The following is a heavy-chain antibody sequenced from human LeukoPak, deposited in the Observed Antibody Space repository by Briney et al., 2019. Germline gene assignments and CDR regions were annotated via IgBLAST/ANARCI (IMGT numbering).Heavy chain of an antibody. Sequence: GASVKVSCKASDDTFSTYGFTWVRQAPGEGLEWMGWTSTYNGKTNYPQKFQGRVTMTTDTSTSTAYMGLRRLRSDDAAVYYCARSPATRILGDFYYYYRYMDVWGKGTTVIVSS. D-gene: IGHD3-16*01. CDR1: DDTFSTYG. J-gene: IGHJ6*03. CDR3: ARSPATRILGDFYYYYRYMDV. V-gene: IGHV1-18*01. CDR2: TSTYNGKT.